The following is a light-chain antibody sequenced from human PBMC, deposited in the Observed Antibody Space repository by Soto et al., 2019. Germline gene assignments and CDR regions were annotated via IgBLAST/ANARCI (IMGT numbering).Light chain of an antibody. Sequence: EIVMTQSPATLSVSPWERATLSCRASQSVSSNLAWYQQKPGQAPRLLIYGASTRATGIPARFSGSGSGTEFTLTISSLPSEDFAVDYCQQYKNWWTFGQGTKVDI. V-gene: IGKV3-15*01. CDR2: GAS. CDR1: QSVSSN. J-gene: IGKJ1*01. CDR3: QQYKNWWT.